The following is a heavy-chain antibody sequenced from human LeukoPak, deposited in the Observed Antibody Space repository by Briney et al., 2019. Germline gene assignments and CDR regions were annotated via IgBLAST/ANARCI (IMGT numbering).Heavy chain of an antibody. CDR2: INHSGST. CDR1: GGSFSGYY. J-gene: IGHJ4*02. V-gene: IGHV4-34*01. Sequence: SETLSLTCAVYGGSFSGYYWSWIRQPPGKGLEWIGEINHSGSTNYNPSLKSRVTISVDTSKNQFSLKLSSVTAADTAVYYCARVGIAAAVPFDYWGQGTLVTVSS. CDR3: ARVGIAAAVPFDY. D-gene: IGHD6-13*01.